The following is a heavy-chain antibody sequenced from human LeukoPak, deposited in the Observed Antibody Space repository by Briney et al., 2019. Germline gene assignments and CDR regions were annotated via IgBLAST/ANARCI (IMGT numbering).Heavy chain of an antibody. Sequence: GGSLRLSCAASALTFSRYAMHWVGQPPGRGRDGVAESWFVGSNENYADSVKGRFIISRDNSKNTLYLEMNSLRAEDTAVYYCARDIGYYYDGSGYDDWGQGTLVIVSP. J-gene: IGHJ4*02. CDR3: ARDIGYYYDGSGYDD. V-gene: IGHV3-33*01. CDR2: SWFVGSNE. D-gene: IGHD3-22*01. CDR1: ALTFSRYA.